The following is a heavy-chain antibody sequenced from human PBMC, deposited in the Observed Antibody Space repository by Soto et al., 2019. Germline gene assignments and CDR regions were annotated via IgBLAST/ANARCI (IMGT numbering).Heavy chain of an antibody. Sequence: SETRSLPCTVSGGTASRGNYLGCWIRLPPGKGLEWIGFIYYTGSTSYNPSLKSRVTISIDTSKNQFSLKLTSVTAADTAVYYWAIALHCSGGSCSFDPWGQGTLVTVS. CDR1: GGTASRGNYL. CDR3: AIALHCSGGSCSFDP. CDR2: IYYTGST. D-gene: IGHD2-15*01. V-gene: IGHV4-61*01. J-gene: IGHJ5*02.